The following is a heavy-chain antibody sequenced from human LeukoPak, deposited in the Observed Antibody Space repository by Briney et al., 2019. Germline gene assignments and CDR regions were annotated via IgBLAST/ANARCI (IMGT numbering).Heavy chain of an antibody. Sequence: PSETLSLTCTVSGGSITSSIHYWGWIRQTPGEGLEWIGSIYYSGDTYYNPSLKSRVTISVDPSKNQFSLKLSSVSAADTAVYYCALSRGAYYDSSGPSWAFDIWGQGTMVTVSS. CDR3: ALSRGAYYDSSGPSWAFDI. V-gene: IGHV4-39*07. CDR1: GGSITSSIHY. CDR2: IYYSGDT. D-gene: IGHD3-22*01. J-gene: IGHJ3*02.